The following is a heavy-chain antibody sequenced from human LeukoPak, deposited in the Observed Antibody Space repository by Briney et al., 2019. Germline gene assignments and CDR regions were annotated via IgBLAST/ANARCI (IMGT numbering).Heavy chain of an antibody. CDR1: GFTFGNYG. Sequence: GGSLRLSCAASGFTFGNYGMSWVRQAPGKGLEWVSGISFSGDSTHYADSVKGRFTISRDNSKNTLYLQMIRLRAEDTALYSCAKHINKAASGPNWFDPWGQGTLVTVSS. J-gene: IGHJ5*02. D-gene: IGHD6-13*01. CDR3: AKHINKAASGPNWFDP. CDR2: ISFSGDST. V-gene: IGHV3-23*01.